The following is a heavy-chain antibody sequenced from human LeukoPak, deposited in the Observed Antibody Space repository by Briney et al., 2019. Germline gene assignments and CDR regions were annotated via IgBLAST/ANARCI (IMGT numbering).Heavy chain of an antibody. CDR2: ISGSGGST. V-gene: IGHV3-23*01. J-gene: IGHJ4*02. CDR1: GFTFSSYA. Sequence: PGGSLRLSCAASGFTFSSYAMSWVRQAPGKGLEWVSAISGSGGSTYYADSVKGRFTISRDNSKNTLHLQMNSLRAEDTAVYYCTRGSDTIFGVARDGFDHWGQGTLVTVSS. D-gene: IGHD3-3*01. CDR3: TRGSDTIFGVARDGFDH.